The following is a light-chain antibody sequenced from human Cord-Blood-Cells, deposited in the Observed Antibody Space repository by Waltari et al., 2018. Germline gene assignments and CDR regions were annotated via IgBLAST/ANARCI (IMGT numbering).Light chain of an antibody. V-gene: IGKV3-15*01. CDR1: QSVSSN. J-gene: IGKJ2*01. CDR2: GAS. CDR3: QQYNNWPPMYT. Sequence: EIVMTQSPASLSVSPGKRATLPCRASQSVSSNLAWYQQKPGQAPRLLIYGASTRATGIPARFSGSGSGTEFTLTISSLQSEDFAVYYCQQYNNWPPMYTFGQGTKLEIK.